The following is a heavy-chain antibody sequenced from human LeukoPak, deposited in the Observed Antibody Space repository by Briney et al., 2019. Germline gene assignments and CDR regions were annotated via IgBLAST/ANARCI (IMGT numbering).Heavy chain of an antibody. CDR2: ISSSGSTI. V-gene: IGHV3-48*01. J-gene: IGHJ3*02. CDR1: GFTFSSYS. Sequence: GGSLRLPCAASGFTFSSYSMNWVRQAPGKGLEWVSYISSSGSTISYAESVKGRFTISRDNAKNSLYLQMNSLRVEDTAVYYCARDASRPLDIWGQGTMVTVSS. D-gene: IGHD1-14*01. CDR3: ARDASRPLDI.